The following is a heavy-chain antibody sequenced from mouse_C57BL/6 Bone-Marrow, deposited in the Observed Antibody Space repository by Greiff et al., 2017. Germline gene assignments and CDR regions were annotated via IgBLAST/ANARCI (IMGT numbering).Heavy chain of an antibody. CDR3: ERRRSAGHEEDWFAY. CDR2: IYPGSGST. CDR1: GYTFTSYW. D-gene: IGHD3-2*02. V-gene: IGHV1-55*01. Sequence: QVQLQQSGAELVKPGASVKMSCKASGYTFTSYWITWVKQRPGQGLEWIGDIYPGSGSTNYNEKFKSKATLTVDTASSTAYMQLSSLTSVDSAVYYGERRRSAGHEEDWFAYWGQGTLVTVSA. J-gene: IGHJ3*01.